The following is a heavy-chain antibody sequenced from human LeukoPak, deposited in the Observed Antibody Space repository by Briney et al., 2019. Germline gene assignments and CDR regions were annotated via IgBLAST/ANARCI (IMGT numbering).Heavy chain of an antibody. V-gene: IGHV4-39*01. Sequence: PSETLSLTCTVSGGSISSSNYYWGWIRQPPGKGLEWIGNIYYSGSTYYNPSLKSRVTISVDTSKNQFSLKLSSVTAADTAVYYCARGTWYSSSWYTAFDIWGQGTMVTVSS. CDR2: IYYSGST. J-gene: IGHJ3*02. CDR3: ARGTWYSSSWYTAFDI. D-gene: IGHD6-13*01. CDR1: GGSISSSNYY.